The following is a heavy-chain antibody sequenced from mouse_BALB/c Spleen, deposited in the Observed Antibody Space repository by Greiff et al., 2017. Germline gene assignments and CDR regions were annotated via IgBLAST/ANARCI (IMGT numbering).Heavy chain of an antibody. CDR2: INPSNGRT. Sequence: VQLQQPGAELVKPGASVKLSCKASGYTFTSYWMHWVQQRPGQGLEWIGEINPSNGRTNYNEKFKSKATLTVDKSSSTAYMQLSSLTSEDSAVYYCARSTMTPSGAMDDWGQGTSVTVSS. V-gene: IGHV1S81*02. J-gene: IGHJ4*01. CDR1: GYTFTSYW. D-gene: IGHD2-4*01. CDR3: ARSTMTPSGAMDD.